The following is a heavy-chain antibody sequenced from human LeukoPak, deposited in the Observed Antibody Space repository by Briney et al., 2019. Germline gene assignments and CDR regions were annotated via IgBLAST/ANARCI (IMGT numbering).Heavy chain of an antibody. J-gene: IGHJ4*02. Sequence: GSLRLSCAASGFTFSTYSMNWVRQAPGKGLEWVSYISSSTIYYADSVKGRLTISRDNAKNSLYLQMNSLRAEDTAVYYCAREGGAYVPDYWGQGILVTVSS. V-gene: IGHV3-48*01. CDR1: GFTFSTYS. D-gene: IGHD5-12*01. CDR3: AREGGAYVPDY. CDR2: ISSSTI.